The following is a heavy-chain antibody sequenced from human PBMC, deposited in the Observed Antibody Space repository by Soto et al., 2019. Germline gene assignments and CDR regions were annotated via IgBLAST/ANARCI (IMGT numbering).Heavy chain of an antibody. CDR3: ARALYATWSSFDY. V-gene: IGHV3-48*03. CDR2: ITSGGTT. J-gene: IGHJ4*02. Sequence: PGGSLRLSCTASGFTFSSYEMTWVRQAPGKGLEWISYITSGGTTYYADSAKGRFTISRDNAKNSLYLHLNSLTAEDTAIYYCARALYATWSSFDYWGQGTLVTVSS. D-gene: IGHD1-26*01. CDR1: GFTFSSYE.